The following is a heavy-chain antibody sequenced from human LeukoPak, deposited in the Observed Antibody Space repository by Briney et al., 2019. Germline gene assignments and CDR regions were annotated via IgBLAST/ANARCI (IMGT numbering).Heavy chain of an antibody. CDR1: AYYISSGYY. CDR2: IYHGGST. CDR3: ARETGVWYFDL. D-gene: IGHD7-27*01. V-gene: IGHV4-38-2*02. J-gene: IGHJ2*01. Sequence: KPSETLSLTCTVSAYYISSGYYWGWIRQPPGKGLEWIGRIYHGGSTYYNPSLNSRVTISVDTSKNQFSLKLSSVTAADTAVYYCARETGVWYFDLWGRGTLVTVSS.